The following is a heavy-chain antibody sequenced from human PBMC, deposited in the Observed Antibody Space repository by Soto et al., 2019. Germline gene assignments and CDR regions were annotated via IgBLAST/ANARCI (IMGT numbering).Heavy chain of an antibody. V-gene: IGHV1-18*01. CDR2: ISASNGDT. CDR1: GYTFNNFV. Sequence: QVQLVQSGTEVQKPGASVKVSCKASGYTFNNFVVAWVRQAPGQGLEWMGWISASNGDTNYAQKFQGRVTMTTDKSTNTAYMHLRSLRSDDTAVYYCARAPVGVVPTATYIDHWGQGTRVSVSS. J-gene: IGHJ4*02. D-gene: IGHD2-21*02. CDR3: ARAPVGVVPTATYIDH.